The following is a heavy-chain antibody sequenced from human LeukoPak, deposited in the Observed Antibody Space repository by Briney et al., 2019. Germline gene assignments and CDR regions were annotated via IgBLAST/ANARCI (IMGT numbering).Heavy chain of an antibody. V-gene: IGHV3-23*01. CDR3: AKVFMKTNIAAAVSVDY. Sequence: GGPLRLSCAASGFTFSSYAMSWVRQAPGKGLEWVSAISGSGGSTYYADSVKGRFTISRDNSKNTLYLQMNSLRAEDTAVYYCAKVFMKTNIAAAVSVDYWGQGTLVTFS. CDR1: GFTFSSYA. J-gene: IGHJ4*02. CDR2: ISGSGGST. D-gene: IGHD6-13*01.